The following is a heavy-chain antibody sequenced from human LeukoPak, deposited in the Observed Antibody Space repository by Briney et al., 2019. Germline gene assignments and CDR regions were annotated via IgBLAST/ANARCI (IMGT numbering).Heavy chain of an antibody. CDR2: IYHSGST. D-gene: IGHD3-10*01. V-gene: IGHV4-4*02. Sequence: SETLSLTCAVSGGSIGSSDWWSWVRQPPGKGLEWIGEIYHSGSTNYNPSLKSRVTISVDKSKNQFSLKLSSVTAADTAVYYCARAPQAGLWFGELSSTIFDYWGQGTLVTVSS. CDR1: GGSIGSSDW. CDR3: ARAPQAGLWFGELSSTIFDY. J-gene: IGHJ4*02.